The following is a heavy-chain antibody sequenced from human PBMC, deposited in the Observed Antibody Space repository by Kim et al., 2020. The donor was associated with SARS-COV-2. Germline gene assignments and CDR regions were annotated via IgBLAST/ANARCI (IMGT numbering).Heavy chain of an antibody. Sequence: GGSLRLSCAASGFTFSSYAMHWVRQAPGKGLEWVAVISYDGSNKYYADSVKGRFTISRDNSKNTLYLQMNSLRAEDTAVYYCASERFITIFGVVNRRLELGPRTDDYWGQGTLVTVSS. V-gene: IGHV3-30-3*01. CDR2: ISYDGSNK. D-gene: IGHD3-3*01. J-gene: IGHJ4*02. CDR1: GFTFSSYA. CDR3: ASERFITIFGVVNRRLELGPRTDDY.